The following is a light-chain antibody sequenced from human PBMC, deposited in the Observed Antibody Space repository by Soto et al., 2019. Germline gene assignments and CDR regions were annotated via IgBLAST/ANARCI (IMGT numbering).Light chain of an antibody. Sequence: QSVLTQPASVSGSPGQSITISCTETSSDVGGYNYVSWYQQYPGKAPKLMIYDVSNRPSGVSNRFSGSKSGNTASLTISGLQAEDEADYYCSSYTISNTLVFGSGTKVTVL. J-gene: IGLJ1*01. CDR3: SSYTISNTLV. V-gene: IGLV2-14*01. CDR2: DVS. CDR1: SSDVGGYNY.